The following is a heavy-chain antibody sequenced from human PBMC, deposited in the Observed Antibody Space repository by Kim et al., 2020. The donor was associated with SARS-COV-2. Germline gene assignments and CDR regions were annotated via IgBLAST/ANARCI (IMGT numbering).Heavy chain of an antibody. CDR3: ARLGPRARYCSGGSCYSRSRVNWFDP. V-gene: IGHV5-51*01. Sequence: GESLKISCKGSGYSFTSYWIGWVRQMPGKGLEWMGIIYPGDSDTRYSPSFQGQVTISADKSISTAYLQWSSLKASDTAMYYCARLGPRARYCSGGSCYSRSRVNWFDPWGQGTLVTVSS. CDR1: GYSFTSYW. D-gene: IGHD2-15*01. CDR2: IYPGDSDT. J-gene: IGHJ5*02.